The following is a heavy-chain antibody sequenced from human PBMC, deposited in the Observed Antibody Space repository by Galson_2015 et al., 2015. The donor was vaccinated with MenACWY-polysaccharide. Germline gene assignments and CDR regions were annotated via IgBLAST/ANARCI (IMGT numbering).Heavy chain of an antibody. V-gene: IGHV3-7*01. D-gene: IGHD3-10*01. CDR1: GFTFSSYW. Sequence: SLRLSCAASGFTFSSYWMSWVRQAPGKGLEWVANIKQDGSEKYYVDSVKGRFTISRDNAKNTLYLQMNSLRAEDTAVYYCTKAEKNYYFGSGRYLYYWGQGTLVTVSS. J-gene: IGHJ4*02. CDR3: TKAEKNYYFGSGRYLYY. CDR2: IKQDGSEK.